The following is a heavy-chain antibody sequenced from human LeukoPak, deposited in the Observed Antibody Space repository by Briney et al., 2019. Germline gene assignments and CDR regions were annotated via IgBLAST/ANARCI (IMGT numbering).Heavy chain of an antibody. Sequence: QPGGSLRLSCAASGFTVSSNYMSWVRQAPGKGLEWVSVIYSGGSTYYADSVKGRFTISRDNSKDTLFLQMNSLRVEDTAVYHCARQIGYCSDGNCYSDYWGRGTLVTVSS. D-gene: IGHD2-15*01. CDR3: ARQIGYCSDGNCYSDY. V-gene: IGHV3-66*04. CDR1: GFTVSSNY. CDR2: IYSGGST. J-gene: IGHJ4*02.